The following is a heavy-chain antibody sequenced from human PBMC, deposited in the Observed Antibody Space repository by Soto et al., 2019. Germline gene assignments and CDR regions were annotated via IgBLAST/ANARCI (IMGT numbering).Heavy chain of an antibody. D-gene: IGHD3-22*01. CDR2: IIPIFGTA. CDR3: ARSEVYDSSGYPRMGYYFDY. Sequence: SVKVSCKASGGTFSSYAISWVRQAPGQGLEWMGGIIPIFGTANYAQKFQGRVTITADESTSTAYMELSSLRSEDTAVYYCARSEVYDSSGYPRMGYYFDYWGQGTLVTVSS. CDR1: GGTFSSYA. J-gene: IGHJ4*02. V-gene: IGHV1-69*13.